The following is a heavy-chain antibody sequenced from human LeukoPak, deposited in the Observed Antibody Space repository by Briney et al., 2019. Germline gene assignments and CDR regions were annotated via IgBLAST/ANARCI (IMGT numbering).Heavy chain of an antibody. CDR1: GFSFSTYT. CDR2: ITDSGKP. D-gene: IGHD3-10*01. V-gene: IGHV3-23*01. Sequence: GRSLTLSWTASGFSFSTYTMTWVRQAPGKGLEWVSGITDSGKPCYADSVKGRFTTSRDNSKSTLYLQINSLRAEDTAVYYCASRNYYLDHWGQGALVTVSS. CDR3: ASRNYYLDH. J-gene: IGHJ4*02.